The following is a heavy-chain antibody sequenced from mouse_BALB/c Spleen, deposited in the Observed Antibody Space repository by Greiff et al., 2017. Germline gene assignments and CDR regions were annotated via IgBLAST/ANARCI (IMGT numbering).Heavy chain of an antibody. CDR1: GYTFTSYW. V-gene: IGHV1S126*01. Sequence: VKLQQPGAELVKPGASVKISCKASGYTFTSYWMNWVKQRPGQGLEWIGEIDPSDSYTNNNQKFKDKATLTVDKSSSTAYMQLSSLTSEDSAVYYCARAVGAYYAMDYWGQGTSVTVSS. J-gene: IGHJ4*01. CDR2: IDPSDSYT. CDR3: ARAVGAYYAMDY.